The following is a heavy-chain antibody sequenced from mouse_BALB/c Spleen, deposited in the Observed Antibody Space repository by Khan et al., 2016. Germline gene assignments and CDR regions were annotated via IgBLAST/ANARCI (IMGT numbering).Heavy chain of an antibody. CDR3: AKDYYGSSYVSLFAY. Sequence: VQLKESGPELVKPGASVKVSCKASGYSFIDYNMYWVTQSHGKSLEWIGYIDPYNGGTNYNQKFKDKATLTVDKSSSTAFMHLNSLTSEDSAVYYCAKDYYGSSYVSLFAYWGQGTLVTVSA. D-gene: IGHD1-1*01. CDR1: GYSFIDYN. CDR2: IDPYNGGT. V-gene: IGHV1S135*01. J-gene: IGHJ3*01.